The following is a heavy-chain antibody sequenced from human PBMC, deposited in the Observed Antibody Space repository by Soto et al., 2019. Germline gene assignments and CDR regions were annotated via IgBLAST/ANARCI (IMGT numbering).Heavy chain of an antibody. D-gene: IGHD1-26*01. CDR1: GGDLRNSG. CDR2: IFPLLAMV. Sequence: QVHLGQSGAEMKKPGSSVKVSCKVSGGDLRNSGISWVRQATGQGLEWMGGIFPLLAMVDYSQKFQGRANITADESTSTAYMDLGSPRPEDTAVYYCAKEDGAGLKSWGQGTLVIVSS. J-gene: IGHJ4*02. V-gene: IGHV1-69*04. CDR3: AKEDGAGLKS.